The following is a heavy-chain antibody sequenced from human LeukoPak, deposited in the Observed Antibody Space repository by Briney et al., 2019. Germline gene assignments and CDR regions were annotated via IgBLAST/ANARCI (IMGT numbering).Heavy chain of an antibody. J-gene: IGHJ4*02. V-gene: IGHV1-18*04. CDR1: GYTFTSYG. Sequence: ASVKVSCKASGYTFTSYGISWVRQAPGQGLEWMGWISAYNGNTNYAQKLQGRVTMTTDTSTSTAYMELRSLRSDDTAVYYCARNRRYGSGSYYKTLDYWGQGTLATVSS. CDR2: ISAYNGNT. D-gene: IGHD3-10*01. CDR3: ARNRRYGSGSYYKTLDY.